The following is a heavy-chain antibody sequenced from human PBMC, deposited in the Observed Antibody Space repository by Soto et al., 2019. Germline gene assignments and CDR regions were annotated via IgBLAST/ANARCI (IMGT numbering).Heavy chain of an antibody. CDR1: GGSISSGDYY. Sequence: SETLSLTCTVSGGSISSGDYYWSWIHQPPGKGLEWIGYIYYSGSTYYSPSLKSRVTISVDTSKNQFSLKLSSVTAADTAVYYCARGNGDIVLVPAAITDALDIWGQGTMVT. V-gene: IGHV4-30-4*01. D-gene: IGHD2-2*02. CDR3: ARGNGDIVLVPAAITDALDI. J-gene: IGHJ3*02. CDR2: IYYSGST.